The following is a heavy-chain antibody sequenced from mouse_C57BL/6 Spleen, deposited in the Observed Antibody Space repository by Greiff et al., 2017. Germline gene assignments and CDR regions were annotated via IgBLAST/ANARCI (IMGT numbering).Heavy chain of an antibody. Sequence: EVQLQQSGPELVKPGASVKIPCKASGYTFTDYNMDWVKQSHGKSLEWIGDINPNNGGTIYNQKFKGKATLTVDKSSSTAYMELRSLTSEDTAVYYCARERPYYGSSYEGYFDVWGTGTTVTVSS. V-gene: IGHV1-18*01. D-gene: IGHD1-1*01. CDR3: ARERPYYGSSYEGYFDV. J-gene: IGHJ1*03. CDR1: GYTFTDYN. CDR2: INPNNGGT.